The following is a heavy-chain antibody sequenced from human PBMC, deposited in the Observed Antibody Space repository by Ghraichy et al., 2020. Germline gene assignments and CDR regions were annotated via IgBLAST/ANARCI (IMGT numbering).Heavy chain of an antibody. Sequence: SETLSLTCAVYGGSFSGYYWSWIRQPPGKGLEWIGEINHSGSTNYNPSLKSRVTISVDTSKNQFSLKLSSVTAADTAVYYCARWWSLPAATNWLDPWGQGTLVTVSS. CDR2: INHSGST. J-gene: IGHJ5*02. CDR1: GGSFSGYY. D-gene: IGHD2-2*01. V-gene: IGHV4-34*01. CDR3: ARWWSLPAATNWLDP.